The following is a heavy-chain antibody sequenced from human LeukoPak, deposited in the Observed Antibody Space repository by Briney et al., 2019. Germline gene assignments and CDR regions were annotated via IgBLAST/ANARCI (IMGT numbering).Heavy chain of an antibody. V-gene: IGHV3-23*01. CDR3: AKKMSSAGTGGGNAFDI. Sequence: PGGSLRLSCAASGFTFSSYAMSWVRQAPGKGLEWVSAISGSGGSTYYADSVKGRFTFSRDNSKSTLYLQMNSLRTEDTALYYCAKKMSSAGTGGGNAFDIWGHGTMVTVS. CDR2: ISGSGGST. J-gene: IGHJ3*02. D-gene: IGHD6-13*01. CDR1: GFTFSSYA.